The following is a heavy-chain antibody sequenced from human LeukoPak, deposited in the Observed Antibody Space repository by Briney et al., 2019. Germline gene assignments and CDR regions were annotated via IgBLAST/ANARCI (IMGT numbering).Heavy chain of an antibody. CDR2: IYYSGST. D-gene: IGHD3-22*01. CDR1: GGSISSYY. J-gene: IGHJ4*02. Sequence: SETLSLTCTVSGGSISSYYWSWIRQPPGKGLEWIGYIYYSGSTNYNPSLKSRVTISVDTSKNQFSLKLSSVTAADTAVYYCARHSYDSSGYYVDYWGQGTLVTVSS. CDR3: ARHSYDSSGYYVDY. V-gene: IGHV4-59*08.